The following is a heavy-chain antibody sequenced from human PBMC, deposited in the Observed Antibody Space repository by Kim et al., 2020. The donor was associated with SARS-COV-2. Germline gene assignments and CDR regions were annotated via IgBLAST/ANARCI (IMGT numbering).Heavy chain of an antibody. CDR3: ALLSMGY. J-gene: IGHJ4*02. D-gene: IGHD2-8*01. V-gene: IGHV3-21*01. CDR2: SSSVI. Sequence: SSSVIYYADPVKGRFTISRDNAKNSLYLQMNSLRAEDTAVYYCALLSMGYWGQGTLVTVSS.